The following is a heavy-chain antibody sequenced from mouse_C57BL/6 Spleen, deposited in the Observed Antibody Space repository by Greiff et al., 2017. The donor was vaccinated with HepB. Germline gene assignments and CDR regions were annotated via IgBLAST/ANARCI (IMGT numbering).Heavy chain of an antibody. CDR2: IDPSDSYT. V-gene: IGHV1-69*01. CDR3: ATGPSFAY. Sequence: QVHVKQPGAELVMPGASVKLSCKASGYTFTSYWMHWVKQRPGQGLEWIGEIDPSDSYTNYNQKFKGKSTLTVDKSSSTAYMQLSSLTSEDSAVYYCATGPSFAYWGQGTLVTVSA. D-gene: IGHD3-1*01. J-gene: IGHJ3*01. CDR1: GYTFTSYW.